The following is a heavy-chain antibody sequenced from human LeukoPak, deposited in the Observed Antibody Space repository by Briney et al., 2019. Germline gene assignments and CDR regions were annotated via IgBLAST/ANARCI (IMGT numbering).Heavy chain of an antibody. V-gene: IGHV3-53*01. Sequence: PGGSLRLSCVASGFTVSSNYMSWVRQAPGKGLEWVSVIYSGGSTYNADSVKGRFTISRDTSKNTLYLQMNSLRAEDTAVYYCARNRGWLQLDFWGQGTLVTVSS. CDR1: GFTVSSNY. CDR2: IYSGGST. D-gene: IGHD5-24*01. CDR3: ARNRGWLQLDF. J-gene: IGHJ4*02.